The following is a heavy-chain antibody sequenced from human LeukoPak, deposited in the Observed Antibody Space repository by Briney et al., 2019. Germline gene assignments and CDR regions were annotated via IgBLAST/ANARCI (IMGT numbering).Heavy chain of an antibody. V-gene: IGHV4-4*07. CDR2: VHFSGST. CDR1: SASVSTHH. D-gene: IGHD2-21*01. Sequence: SETLSLTCAVSSASVSTHHWAWIRQPAGKGLEWVGRVHFSGSTNYNPSLRSRVAISLDKSKNELSLTLKSVSAADTAVYYCAIDENSRDDCGGYHYWGRGVLVTVSS. J-gene: IGHJ4*02. CDR3: AIDENSRDDCGGYHY.